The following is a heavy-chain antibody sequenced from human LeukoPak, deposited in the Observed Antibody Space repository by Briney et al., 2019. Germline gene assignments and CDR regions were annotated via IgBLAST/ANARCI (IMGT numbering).Heavy chain of an antibody. CDR3: ARDCSSTTCQGPVLDF. CDR2: IHPSGGNS. D-gene: IGHD2/OR15-2a*01. V-gene: IGHV1-46*01. Sequence: ASVKVSCKASGYTFTSHYVHWVRQAPGQGLEWMGIIHPSGGNSRNTQNFQGRVTMTRDTSTSTVYLELSSLRSEDTAVYYCARDCSSTTCQGPVLDFWGQGTLFTVSS. CDR1: GYTFTSHY. J-gene: IGHJ4*02.